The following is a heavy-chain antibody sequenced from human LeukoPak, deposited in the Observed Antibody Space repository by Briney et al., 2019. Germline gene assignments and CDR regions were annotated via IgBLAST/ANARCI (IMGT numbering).Heavy chain of an antibody. D-gene: IGHD7-27*01. CDR2: INPNSGGT. CDR3: AREALGISATYYFDY. Sequence: GASVKVSCKASGYTFTGYYMHWVRQAPGQGLEWMGWINPNSGGTNYAQKFQGRVTMTRDTSISTAYMELSRLRSDDTAVYYCAREALGISATYYFDYWGQGTLVTVSS. J-gene: IGHJ4*02. CDR1: GYTFTGYY. V-gene: IGHV1-2*02.